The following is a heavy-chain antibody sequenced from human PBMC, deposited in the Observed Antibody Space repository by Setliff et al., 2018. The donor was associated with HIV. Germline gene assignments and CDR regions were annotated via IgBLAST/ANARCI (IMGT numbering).Heavy chain of an antibody. Sequence: SETLSLTCTVSGDSISSYYWSWIRQPPGKGLEWIGYIYTSGITDYNPSLKSRVTISGDTSKNQFSLKLSSVTAADTAVYYCARDRRGYYYGSGSCYMDGWGTGTTVTVSS. D-gene: IGHD3-10*01. CDR1: GDSISSYY. J-gene: IGHJ6*03. V-gene: IGHV4-4*08. CDR2: IYTSGIT. CDR3: ARDRRGYYYGSGSCYMDG.